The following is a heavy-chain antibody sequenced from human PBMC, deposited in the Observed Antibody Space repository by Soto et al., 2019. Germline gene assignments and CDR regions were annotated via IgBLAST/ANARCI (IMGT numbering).Heavy chain of an antibody. J-gene: IGHJ6*02. CDR2: ISGTGGIT. CDR1: GFTFSSYA. Sequence: EVQLLESAGGLVQPGGSLRLSCAAAGFTFSSYAMNWLRQAPGKGLEWVSVISGTGGITYHADSVKGRFTISRDNSKNTLYLQMDSLRAEDTAVYFCAKEETVISHYYYYYGMDVWGQGTTVTVSS. D-gene: IGHD4-4*01. CDR3: AKEETVISHYYYYYGMDV. V-gene: IGHV3-23*01.